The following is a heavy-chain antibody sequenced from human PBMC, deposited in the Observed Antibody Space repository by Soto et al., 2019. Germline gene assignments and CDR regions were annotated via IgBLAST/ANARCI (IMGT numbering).Heavy chain of an antibody. D-gene: IGHD1-7*01. V-gene: IGHV4-61*01. CDR2: IYSVGSS. Sequence: SETLSLTCTVSGGSVSSASYYWSWIRQPPGKGLEWIGYIYSVGSSNYNPSLKSRVTISVDTSKNQFSLKLSSVTAADTAVYYCARNYGHAFDIWGQGTMVTVSS. CDR1: GGSVSSASYY. CDR3: ARNYGHAFDI. J-gene: IGHJ3*02.